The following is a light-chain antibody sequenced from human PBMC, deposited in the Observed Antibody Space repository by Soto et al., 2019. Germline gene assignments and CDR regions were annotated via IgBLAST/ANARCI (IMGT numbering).Light chain of an antibody. V-gene: IGKV4-1*01. Sequence: DIVLTQSPDSLAVSLGERATINCRSSQNVLYSSNNKHYLAWYQQKPGQPPKLLFYWASTRESGVPDRFSGSGSGTDFTLTISSLQAEDVAVYYCLQYYNMYTFGQGTKLEIK. J-gene: IGKJ2*01. CDR2: WAS. CDR1: QNVLYSSNNKHY. CDR3: LQYYNMYT.